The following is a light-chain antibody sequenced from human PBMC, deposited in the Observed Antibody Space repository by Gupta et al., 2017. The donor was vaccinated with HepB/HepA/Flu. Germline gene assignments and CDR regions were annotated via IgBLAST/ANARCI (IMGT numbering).Light chain of an antibody. J-gene: IGKJ3*01. V-gene: IGKV3-20*01. CDR2: GAS. CDR1: QSVSSSY. Sequence: IVLTQSPGTLPLSPGERATLFCRASQSVSSSYLDWYQQISGQAPRLLIYGASSRANGMPDRLSGRGPGTDFTLTSSRLETEDIAAYFGHHDGSSFTFNHGTKVDIK. CDR3: HHDGSSFT.